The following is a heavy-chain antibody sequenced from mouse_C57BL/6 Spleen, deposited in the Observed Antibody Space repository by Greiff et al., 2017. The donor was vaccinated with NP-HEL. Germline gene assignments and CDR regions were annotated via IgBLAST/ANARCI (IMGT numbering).Heavy chain of an antibody. D-gene: IGHD1-1*01. CDR3: ARRFITTVVAHYYAMDY. J-gene: IGHJ4*01. V-gene: IGHV1-53*01. Sequence: QVQLQQPGTELVKPGASVKLSCKASGYTFTSYWMHWVKQRPGQGLEWIGNINPSNGGTNYNEKFKSKATLTVDKSSSTAYMQLSSLTSEDSAVYYCARRFITTVVAHYYAMDYWGQGTSVTVSS. CDR1: GYTFTSYW. CDR2: INPSNGGT.